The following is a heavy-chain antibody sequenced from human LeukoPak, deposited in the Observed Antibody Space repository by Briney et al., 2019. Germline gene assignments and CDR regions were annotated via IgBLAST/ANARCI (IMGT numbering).Heavy chain of an antibody. CDR1: GFMFGDYW. D-gene: IGHD2-2*01. V-gene: IGHV3-7*01. Sequence: PGGSLRLSCAVSGFMFGDYWLAWVRQAPGKGLEWVANISPDGNDRYYVESVRGRFTISRDNAQNSLSLRMYSLRVEDSAVYHCGRWGITAALDRWGQGTLVSVSS. CDR2: ISPDGNDR. J-gene: IGHJ5*02. CDR3: GRWGITAALDR.